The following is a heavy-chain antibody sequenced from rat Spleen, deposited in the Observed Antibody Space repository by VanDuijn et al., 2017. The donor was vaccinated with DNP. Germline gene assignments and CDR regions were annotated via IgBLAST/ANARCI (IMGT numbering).Heavy chain of an antibody. CDR2: LTSSADVT. Sequence: EVQLVESGGDLVQSGRSLKLSCVASGFTFNVYWMTWIRQVPGKGLEWVASLTSSADVTYYSASVKGRFTISRDNAKNTLYLQMNSLRSEDTASYYCARGGRGYWGQGVMVTVSS. V-gene: IGHV5-31*01. J-gene: IGHJ2*01. CDR1: GFTFNVYW. D-gene: IGHD1-11*01. CDR3: ARGGRGY.